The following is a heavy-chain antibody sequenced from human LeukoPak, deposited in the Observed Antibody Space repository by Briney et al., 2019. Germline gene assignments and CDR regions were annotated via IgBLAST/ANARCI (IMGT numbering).Heavy chain of an antibody. CDR3: AASGVTMIPPDY. Sequence: TPVKVSCKASGFTFTSSAMQWVRQARGQRLEWIGWIVVGSGNTNYAQKFQERVTITRDMSTSTAYMELSSLRSEDTAVYYCAASGVTMIPPDYWGQGTLVTVSS. CDR1: GFTFTSSA. CDR2: IVVGSGNT. J-gene: IGHJ4*02. V-gene: IGHV1-58*02. D-gene: IGHD3-22*01.